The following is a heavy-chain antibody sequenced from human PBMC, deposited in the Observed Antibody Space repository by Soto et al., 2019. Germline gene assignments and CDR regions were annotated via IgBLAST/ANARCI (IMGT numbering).Heavy chain of an antibody. V-gene: IGHV3-74*01. CDR3: ARGRGSFYVDF. CDR1: VFTFGNYW. D-gene: IGHD1-26*01. Sequence: EVQLVESGGGLVHPGGSLRLSCVTSVFTFGNYWMYWVRQAPGKGLVWVSRIHSDGKITTYADSVKGRFTISRDIAKNTLYLPMNSLRAEDTAMYYCARGRGSFYVDFWGQGTLVTVSS. J-gene: IGHJ4*02. CDR2: IHSDGKIT.